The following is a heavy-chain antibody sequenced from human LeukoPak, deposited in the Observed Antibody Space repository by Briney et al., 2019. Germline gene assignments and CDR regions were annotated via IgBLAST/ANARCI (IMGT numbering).Heavy chain of an antibody. CDR2: VSGSGGST. D-gene: IGHD6-19*01. CDR1: GFTFSSYA. Sequence: GGSLRLSCAASGFTFSSYAMSWVRQAPGKGLEWVSTVSGSGGSTYYADSVKGRFTISRDNSKNTLYLQMNSLRAEDTALYYCAKDAYLIAVAGNYFDSWGQGTLVTVAS. V-gene: IGHV3-23*01. CDR3: AKDAYLIAVAGNYFDS. J-gene: IGHJ5*01.